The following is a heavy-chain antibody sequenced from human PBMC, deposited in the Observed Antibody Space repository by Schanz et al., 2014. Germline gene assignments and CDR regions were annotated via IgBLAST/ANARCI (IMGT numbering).Heavy chain of an antibody. CDR3: AKYRGYYRVSGSYRELEY. V-gene: IGHV3-23*01. CDR1: GFNFSDYA. D-gene: IGHD3-10*01. Sequence: EVHLLESGGGLVPPGGSLRLSCAASGFNFSDYAMCWVRQAPGKGLEWVSAISGGGGTTYYTDSVKGRFTISRDNSKSTLYLQMNSLRAEDTAVYYCAKYRGYYRVSGSYRELEYWGQGTLVTVSS. J-gene: IGHJ4*02. CDR2: ISGGGGTT.